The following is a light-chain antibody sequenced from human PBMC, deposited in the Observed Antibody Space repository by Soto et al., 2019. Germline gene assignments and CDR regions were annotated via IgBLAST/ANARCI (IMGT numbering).Light chain of an antibody. J-gene: IGLJ2*01. CDR2: EVS. CDR1: GSDVGAHKY. Sequence: QSVLTQPASVSGSPGQSITISCTGTGSDVGAHKYVSWYQHHPGKAPKPIIYEVSNRPSGVSNRFSGSKSGNTASLSISGLQAEDEADFYCSSYTTTYSHVLFGGGTKLTVL. V-gene: IGLV2-14*01. CDR3: SSYTTTYSHVL.